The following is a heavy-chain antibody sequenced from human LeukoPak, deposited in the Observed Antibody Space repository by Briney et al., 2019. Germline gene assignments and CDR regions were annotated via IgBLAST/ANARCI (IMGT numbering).Heavy chain of an antibody. J-gene: IGHJ5*02. Sequence: PGGSLRLSCVVSGFTVSNNYMSWVRQAPGKGLEWASTIYSGGTTYYADSVKGRFTISRDNSKNTVDLQMNNLRAEDTAVYYCARSAMGNWFGPWGQGTLVTVSS. CDR1: GFTVSNNY. CDR3: ARSAMGNWFGP. CDR2: IYSGGTT. V-gene: IGHV3-66*01. D-gene: IGHD2-8*01.